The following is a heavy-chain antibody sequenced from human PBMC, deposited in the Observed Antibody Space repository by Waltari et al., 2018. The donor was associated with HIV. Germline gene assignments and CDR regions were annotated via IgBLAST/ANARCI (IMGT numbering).Heavy chain of an antibody. J-gene: IGHJ6*02. V-gene: IGHV3-33*01. CDR2: IWYDGGKI. CDR3: ARAHCSSTSCYYYGMDV. CDR1: GLTLSSYG. Sequence: QVQLVESGGGVVQPGTSLSLSCAASGLTLSSYGRHWVRQAPGKGLEWVASIWYDGGKIYYADSVGGRFTISRDTSKNTLYLQMNSLRGEDTAVYYCARAHCSSTSCYYYGMDVWGQGTTVTVSS. D-gene: IGHD2-2*01.